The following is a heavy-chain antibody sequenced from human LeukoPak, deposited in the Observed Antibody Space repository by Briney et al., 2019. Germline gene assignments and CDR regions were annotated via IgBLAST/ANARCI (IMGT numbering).Heavy chain of an antibody. J-gene: IGHJ5*02. CDR2: IYYSGST. V-gene: IGHV4-59*01. CDR1: GGSISSYY. CDR3: ARGYYGSGSYREAYWFDP. D-gene: IGHD3-10*01. Sequence: SETLSLTYTLSGGSISSYYWSWIRQPPGKGLEWIGYIYYSGSTNYNPPLKSRVTISVDTSKNQFSLKLRSVTAADTAVYYCARGYYGSGSYREAYWFDPWGQGTLVTVSS.